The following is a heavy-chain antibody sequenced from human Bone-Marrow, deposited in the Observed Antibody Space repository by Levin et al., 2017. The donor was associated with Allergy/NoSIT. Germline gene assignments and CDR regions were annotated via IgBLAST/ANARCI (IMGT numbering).Heavy chain of an antibody. CDR1: ENTFSGYW. Sequence: GESLKISCQGSENTFSGYWIGWVRQMPGRGLEWMGVVYPEESDAIYSPSFQGQVTISADKSINTAYLEWNSLKASDTATYYCGRHVTYGAGSYDAFDLWGQGTLVTVSS. CDR3: GRHVTYGAGSYDAFDL. V-gene: IGHV5-51*01. J-gene: IGHJ3*01. D-gene: IGHD3-10*01. CDR2: VYPEESDA.